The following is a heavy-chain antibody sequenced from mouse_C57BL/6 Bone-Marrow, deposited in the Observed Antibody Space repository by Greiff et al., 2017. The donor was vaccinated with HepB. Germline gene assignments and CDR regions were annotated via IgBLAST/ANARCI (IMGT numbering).Heavy chain of an antibody. V-gene: IGHV1-69*01. J-gene: IGHJ1*03. Sequence: QVQLQQPGAELVLPGASVKLSCKASGYTFTSYWMHWVKQRPGQGLEWIGEIDPSDSYTNYNQKFNGKSTLTVDKSSSTAYMQLSSLTSEDSAVYYCASLDVWGTGTTVTVSS. CDR2: IDPSDSYT. CDR1: GYTFTSYW. CDR3: ASLDV.